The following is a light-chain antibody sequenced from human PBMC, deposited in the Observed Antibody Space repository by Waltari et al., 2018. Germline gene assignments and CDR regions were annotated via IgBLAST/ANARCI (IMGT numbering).Light chain of an antibody. CDR3: AVWDDSLGGV. CDR2: NDN. V-gene: IGLV1-44*01. J-gene: IGLJ3*02. Sequence: QSVLTQPPSVSGTPGQRVTISCSGSNSNIGGNSVIWYQQLPGKAPKLLIYNDNQGPSGVPDRCSASKSGTSASLAITGLQSEDEADYYCAVWDDSLGGVFGGGTKLTVL. CDR1: NSNIGGNS.